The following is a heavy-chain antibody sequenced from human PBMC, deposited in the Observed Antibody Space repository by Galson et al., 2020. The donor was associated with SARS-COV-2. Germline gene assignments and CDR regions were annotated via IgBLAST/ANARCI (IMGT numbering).Heavy chain of an antibody. J-gene: IGHJ5*02. CDR1: GISLDTFGAG. CDR2: IYGDDDE. V-gene: IGHV2-5*02. D-gene: IGHD4-17*01. CDR3: VNRVVTTTYTVWFDP. Sequence: SGPTLVKPTETLTLTCTFSGISLDTFGAGVGWIRQPPGKALEWLALIYGDDDERYSPSLRSRLTITKDTSKSQVVLTLTNMDPADTATYYCVNRVVTTTYTVWFDPWGQGTLVTVSS.